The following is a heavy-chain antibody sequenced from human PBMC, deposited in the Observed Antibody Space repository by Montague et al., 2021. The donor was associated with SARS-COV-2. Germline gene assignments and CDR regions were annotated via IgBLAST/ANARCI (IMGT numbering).Heavy chain of an antibody. Sequence: SETLSLTCAVYGGSLSGYYCAWIRQTPGKGLEWIGEINHSGNTNXNPSLKSRLTTSVDTSEKQFSLKLSSVTTADAAVYYCARGADYDFWSGYLRYKWFDPWGLGTPVTVSS. D-gene: IGHD3-3*01. V-gene: IGHV4-34*01. CDR3: ARGADYDFWSGYLRYKWFDP. CDR1: GGSLSGYY. J-gene: IGHJ5*02. CDR2: INHSGNT.